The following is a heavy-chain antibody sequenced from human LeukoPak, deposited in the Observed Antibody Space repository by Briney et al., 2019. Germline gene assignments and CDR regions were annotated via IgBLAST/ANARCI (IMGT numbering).Heavy chain of an antibody. CDR1: GFTFSSYA. J-gene: IGHJ1*01. V-gene: IGHV3-23*01. CDR2: ISGSGGST. D-gene: IGHD2-8*01. Sequence: GGSLRLSCAAPGFTFSSYAMSWVRQAPGKGLEWVSAISGSGGSTYYADSVKGRFTISRDNSKNTLYLQMNSLRAEDTAVYYCAKDQRFIVLMVYVRWGQGTLVTVSS. CDR3: AKDQRFIVLMVYVR.